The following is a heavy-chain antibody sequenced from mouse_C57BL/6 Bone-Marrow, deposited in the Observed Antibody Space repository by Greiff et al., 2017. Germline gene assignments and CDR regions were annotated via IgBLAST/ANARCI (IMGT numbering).Heavy chain of an antibody. J-gene: IGHJ3*01. CDR3: ARGDYYGSSFAY. V-gene: IGHV1-26*01. CDR1: GYTFTDYY. Sequence: VQLQQSGPELVKPGASVKISCKASGYTFTDYYMNWVKQSHGQSLEWIGDINPNNGGTSYNQKFKGKATLTVDKSSSTAYMELRSLTSEDSAVYYCARGDYYGSSFAYWGQGTLVTVSA. CDR2: INPNNGGT. D-gene: IGHD1-1*01.